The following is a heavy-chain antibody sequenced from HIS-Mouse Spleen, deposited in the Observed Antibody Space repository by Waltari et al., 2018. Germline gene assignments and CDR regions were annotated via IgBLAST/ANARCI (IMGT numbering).Heavy chain of an antibody. Sequence: QVQLVESGGGVVQPGRSLRLSCAASGFTFSSYAMHWVRQAPGKGREWVAVLSYDGSNKYYADSVKGRFTISRDNSKNTLYLQMNSLRAEDTAVYYCARVTGGGYWGQGTLVTVSS. V-gene: IGHV3-30-3*01. CDR1: GFTFSSYA. CDR3: ARVTGGGY. CDR2: LSYDGSNK. D-gene: IGHD3-10*01. J-gene: IGHJ4*02.